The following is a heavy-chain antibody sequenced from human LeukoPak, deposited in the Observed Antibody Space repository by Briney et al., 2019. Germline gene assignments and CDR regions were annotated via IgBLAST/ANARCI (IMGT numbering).Heavy chain of an antibody. CDR1: GGTFSSYA. J-gene: IGHJ4*02. CDR3: ARARIGYSSSWYFGY. Sequence: ASVKVSCKASGGTFSSYAISWVRQAPGQGLEWMGGIIPIFGTANYAQKFQGRVMITADESTSTAYMELSSLRSEDTAVYYCARARIGYSSSWYFGYWGQGTLVTVSS. D-gene: IGHD6-13*01. V-gene: IGHV1-69*13. CDR2: IIPIFGTA.